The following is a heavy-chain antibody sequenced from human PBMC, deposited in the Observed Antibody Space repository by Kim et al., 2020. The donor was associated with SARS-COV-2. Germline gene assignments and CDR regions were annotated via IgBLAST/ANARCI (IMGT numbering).Heavy chain of an antibody. CDR3: ATVDGRTVAIMWFDY. V-gene: IGHV3-48*04. Sequence: GGSLRLSCAASGFIFSNRGMIWVRQAPGKGLEWVSYISRRGTTMYSADSVKGRSTISRDNARNSLFLQMNNLRVEDTALYSCATVDGRTVAIMWFDYWG. D-gene: IGHD3-3*01. J-gene: IGHJ4*01. CDR2: ISRRGTTM. CDR1: GFIFSNRG.